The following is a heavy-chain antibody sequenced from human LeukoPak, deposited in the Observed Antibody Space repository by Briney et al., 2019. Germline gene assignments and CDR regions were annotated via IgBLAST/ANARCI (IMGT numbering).Heavy chain of an antibody. CDR2: IIPIFGTA. CDR1: GGTFSSYA. CDR3: AMTRGLSWYYYGMDV. D-gene: IGHD3-10*01. Sequence: ASVKVSCKASGGTFSSYAISWVRQAPGHGLEWMGGIIPIFGTANYAQKFQGRVTITADESTSTAYMELSSLRSEDTAVYYCAMTRGLSWYYYGMDVWGQGTTVTVSS. J-gene: IGHJ6*02. V-gene: IGHV1-69*13.